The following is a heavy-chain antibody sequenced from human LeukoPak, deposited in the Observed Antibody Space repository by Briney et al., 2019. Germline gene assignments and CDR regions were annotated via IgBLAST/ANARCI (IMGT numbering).Heavy chain of an antibody. Sequence: SETLSLTCTVSGGSISSSSYYWAWIRQPPGKGLEWIGSIYYSGNTYYNPSLKSRITLSVDTSKNQFSLKLSSVTAADSAVYYCARVGSSTYDYWGQGTLVTVSS. CDR3: ARVGSSTYDY. D-gene: IGHD6-6*01. V-gene: IGHV4-39*01. CDR1: GGSISSSSYY. J-gene: IGHJ4*02. CDR2: IYYSGNT.